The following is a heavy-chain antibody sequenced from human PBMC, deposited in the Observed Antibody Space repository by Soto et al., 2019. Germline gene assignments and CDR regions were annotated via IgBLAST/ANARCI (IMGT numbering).Heavy chain of an antibody. Sequence: GSLRLSCVGSGFTFSSFEMNWVRQTPGKGLEWLSYIGRSGETIYYADSVKGRFTISRDNAKSSLFLQMTGLRDEDTGIYYCARDSRGGAARRPTFYYWGRGTQVTVSS. CDR3: ARDSRGGAARRPTFYY. V-gene: IGHV3-48*03. J-gene: IGHJ4*02. D-gene: IGHD6-6*01. CDR2: IGRSGETI. CDR1: GFTFSSFE.